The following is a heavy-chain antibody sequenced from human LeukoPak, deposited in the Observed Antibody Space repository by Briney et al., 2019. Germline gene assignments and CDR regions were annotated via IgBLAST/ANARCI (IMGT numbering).Heavy chain of an antibody. CDR2: IYHSGST. V-gene: IGHV4-30-2*01. Sequence: SETLSLTCAVSGGSISSGGYSWSWIRQPPGKGLEWIGYIYHSGSTYYNPSLKSRVTISVDRSKNQFSLKLSSVTAADTAVYYCARAGAAGDAFDIWGQGTMVTVSS. J-gene: IGHJ3*02. CDR3: ARAGAAGDAFDI. CDR1: GGSISSGGYS.